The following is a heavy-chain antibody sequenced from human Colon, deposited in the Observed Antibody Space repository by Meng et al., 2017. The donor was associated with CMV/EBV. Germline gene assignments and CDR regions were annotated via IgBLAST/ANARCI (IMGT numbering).Heavy chain of an antibody. J-gene: IGHJ4*02. D-gene: IGHD2-2*01. CDR1: GFTFSSYW. CDR2: IKQDGSEK. Sequence: GESLKISCAASGFTFSSYWMSWVRQAPGKGLEWVANIKQDGSEKYYVDSVKGRFTISRDNAKNSLYLQMNSLRAEDTAIYYCAKLGSRQCFDYWGQGTLVTVSS. CDR3: AKLGSRQCFDY. V-gene: IGHV3-7*03.